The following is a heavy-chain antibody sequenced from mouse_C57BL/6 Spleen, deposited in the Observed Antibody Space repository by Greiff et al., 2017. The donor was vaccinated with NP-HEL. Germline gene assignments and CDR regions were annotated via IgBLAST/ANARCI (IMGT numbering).Heavy chain of an antibody. CDR1: GFTFSDYG. CDR2: ISSGSSTN. J-gene: IGHJ4*01. Sequence: EVKLMESGGGLVKPGGSLKLSCAASGFTFSDYGMHWVRQAPEKGLEWVAYISSGSSTNYYADTVKGRFTISRDNAKNTLFLQMTSLRSEDTAMYYCARCDLYYAMDYWGQGTSVTVSS. V-gene: IGHV5-17*01. CDR3: ARCDLYYAMDY. D-gene: IGHD2-13*01.